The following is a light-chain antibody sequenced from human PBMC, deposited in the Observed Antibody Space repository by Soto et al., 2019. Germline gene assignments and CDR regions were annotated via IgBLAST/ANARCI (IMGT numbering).Light chain of an antibody. V-gene: IGKV1-6*01. CDR3: LQDYYLPHT. J-gene: IGKJ1*01. Sequence: LTQSPSSLSASLGDRATISCRASHGIGSELGWYQQKPGHAPKLLIFAASTLYSGVPPRFSGSGSGTLFTLTISRQAPEDFANYFCLQDYYLPHTFGQGTKVEIK. CDR2: AAS. CDR1: HGIGSE.